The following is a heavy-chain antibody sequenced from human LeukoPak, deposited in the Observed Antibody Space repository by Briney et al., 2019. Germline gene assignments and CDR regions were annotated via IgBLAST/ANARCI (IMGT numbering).Heavy chain of an antibody. CDR3: ARGVVAATRYYYYMDV. CDR2: IYTSGST. CDR1: GGSISSGSYY. J-gene: IGHJ6*03. V-gene: IGHV4-61*02. D-gene: IGHD2-15*01. Sequence: SETLPLTCTVSGGSISSGSYYWSWIRQPAGKGLEWIGRIYTSGSTNYNPSLKSRVTISVDTSKNQFSLKLSSVTAADTAVYYCARGVVAATRYYYYMDVWGKGTTVTISS.